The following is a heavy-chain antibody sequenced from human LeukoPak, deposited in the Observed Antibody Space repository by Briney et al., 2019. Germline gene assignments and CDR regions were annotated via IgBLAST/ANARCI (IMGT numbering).Heavy chain of an antibody. CDR3: AHMLSGEYRANSPFDY. CDR1: GCSLSTILVG. D-gene: IGHD4-11*01. CDR2: IYSNDDQ. Sequence: SGPTKVNRTQTLSLSSTFSGCSLSTILVGVGWIRQPPAKALVWLPLIYSNDDQGYSPSLKSSLTITKETCNHQVFLTIANTDPVDTATYYCAHMLSGEYRANSPFDYWGQGTLFTASS. J-gene: IGHJ4*02. V-gene: IGHV2-5*01.